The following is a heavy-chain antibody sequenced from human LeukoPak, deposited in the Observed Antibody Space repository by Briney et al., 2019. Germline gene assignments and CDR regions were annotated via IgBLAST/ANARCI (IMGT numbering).Heavy chain of an antibody. CDR1: GGSVSSGSYY. D-gene: IGHD2-8*02. J-gene: IGHJ4*02. CDR2: IYYSGST. V-gene: IGHV4-61*03. CDR3: ASGRWVLTGLHYFDY. Sequence: SETLSLTCTVSGGSVSSGSYYWSWIRQPPGKGLEWIAYIYYSGSTNYNPSLKSRVTISRDTSKNHFSLKLSSVTAADTAVYYCASGRWVLTGLHYFDYWGQGTLVTVSS.